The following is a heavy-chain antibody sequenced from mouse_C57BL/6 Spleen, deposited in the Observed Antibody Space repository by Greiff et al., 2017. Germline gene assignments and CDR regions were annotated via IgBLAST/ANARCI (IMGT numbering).Heavy chain of an antibody. D-gene: IGHD1-1*01. V-gene: IGHV1-82*01. J-gene: IGHJ2*01. CDR3: ANTVVATGDY. CDR1: GYAFSSSW. Sequence: VKLQQSGPELVKPGASVKISCKASGYAFSSSWMNWVKQRPGKGLEWIGRVYPGDGDTNYNGKFKGKATLTADKSSSTAYMQLSSLTSEDSAVYFCANTVVATGDYWGQGTTLTVSS. CDR2: VYPGDGDT.